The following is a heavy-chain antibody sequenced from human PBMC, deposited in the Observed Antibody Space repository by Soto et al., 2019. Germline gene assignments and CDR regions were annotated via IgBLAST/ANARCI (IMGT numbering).Heavy chain of an antibody. CDR2: IYTSGST. D-gene: IGHD5-12*01. CDR3: ARDQKWLRFDSGMDV. J-gene: IGHJ6*04. V-gene: IGHV4-4*07. Sequence: PSETLSLTCTVSGGSISSYYWSCIRQPAGKGLECIGRIYTSGSTNYNPSLKSRVTMSVDTSKNQFSLKLSSVTAADTAVYYCARDQKWLRFDSGMDVCGKGTTVSVSS. CDR1: GGSISSYY.